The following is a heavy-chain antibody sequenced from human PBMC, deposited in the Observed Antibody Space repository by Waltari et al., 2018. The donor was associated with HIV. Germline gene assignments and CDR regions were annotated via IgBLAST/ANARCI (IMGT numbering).Heavy chain of an antibody. J-gene: IGHJ4*02. D-gene: IGHD3-22*01. Sequence: LQLQESGPGLVKPSETLSLTCTVSGGSISSSSYYWGWIRQPPGKGLEWIGSIYYSGSTYYNPSLKSRVTISVDTSKNQFSLKLSSVTAADTAVYYCVYDSSGYYSSDYWGLGTLVTVSS. CDR2: IYYSGST. CDR3: VYDSSGYYSSDY. CDR1: GGSISSSSYY. V-gene: IGHV4-39*01.